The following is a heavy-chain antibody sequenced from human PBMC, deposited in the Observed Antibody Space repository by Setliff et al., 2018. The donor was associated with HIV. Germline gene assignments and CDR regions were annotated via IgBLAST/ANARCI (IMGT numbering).Heavy chain of an antibody. V-gene: IGHV1-69*13. CDR3: ARSRSSGYYCDY. Sequence: SVKVSCKASGGTFSSYAISWVRQAPGQGLEWMGGIIPIFGTANYAQKFQGRVSITADESTSTAYMELSSLRSEDTAVYYCARSRSSGYYCDYWGQGTLVTVSS. J-gene: IGHJ4*02. CDR2: IIPIFGTA. CDR1: GGTFSSYA. D-gene: IGHD3-22*01.